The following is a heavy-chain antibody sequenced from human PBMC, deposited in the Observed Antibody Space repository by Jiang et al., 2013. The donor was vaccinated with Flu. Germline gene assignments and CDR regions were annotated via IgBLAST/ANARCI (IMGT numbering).Heavy chain of an antibody. CDR3: VFGVGWLADY. V-gene: IGHV4-59*08. J-gene: IGHJ4*02. Sequence: GPGLVKPSETLSLTCTVSGGSISSYYWNWIRQPPGKGLEWIGYIYNGGSTKYNPSLKSRATISVDTSKNQFSLDLSSVTAVDTAVYYCVFGVGWLADYWGQGTLVTVSS. D-gene: IGHD3-22*01. CDR2: IYNGGST. CDR1: GGSISSYY.